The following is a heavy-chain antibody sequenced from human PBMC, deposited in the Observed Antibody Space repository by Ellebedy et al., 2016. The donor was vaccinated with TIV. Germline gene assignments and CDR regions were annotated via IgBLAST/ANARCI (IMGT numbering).Heavy chain of an antibody. Sequence: SETLSLTXAVSGGSISSSNWWSWVRQPPGKGLEWIGEIYHSGSTNYNPSLKSRVTISVDKSKNQFSLKLSSVTAADTAVYYCARAVSSSWWKGNWFDPWGQGTLVTVSS. CDR2: IYHSGST. J-gene: IGHJ5*02. V-gene: IGHV4-4*02. D-gene: IGHD6-13*01. CDR1: GGSISSSNW. CDR3: ARAVSSSWWKGNWFDP.